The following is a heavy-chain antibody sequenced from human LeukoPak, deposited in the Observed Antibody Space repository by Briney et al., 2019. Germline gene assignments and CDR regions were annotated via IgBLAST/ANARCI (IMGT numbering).Heavy chain of an antibody. J-gene: IGHJ5*02. CDR1: GGSISSSSYY. CDR2: IHYSGNT. D-gene: IGHD6-19*01. CDR3: ARGGKSLRQWLASWFDP. Sequence: PSETLSLTCTVSGGSISSSSYYWGWIRQPPGKGPEWLGSIHYSGNTYSTSSLKSRVTISVDTSKNQFSLTVSSVTAADTAVYYCARGGKSLRQWLASWFDPWGQGTLVTVSS. V-gene: IGHV4-39*01.